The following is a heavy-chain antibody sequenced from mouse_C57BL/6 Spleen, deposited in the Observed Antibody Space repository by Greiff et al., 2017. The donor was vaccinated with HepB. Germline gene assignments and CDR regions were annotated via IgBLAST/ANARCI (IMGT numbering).Heavy chain of an antibody. CDR3: ASPTRDYGNDKAWFAY. J-gene: IGHJ3*01. Sequence: EVQLQQSVAELVRPGASVKLSCTASGFNIKNTYMHWVKQRPEQGLEWIGRIDPANGNTKYAPKFQGKAPIPADTSSNTAYLQRSSLTSEDTAIYYCASPTRDYGNDKAWFAYWGQGTLVTVSA. CDR1: GFNIKNTY. D-gene: IGHD2-2*01. CDR2: IDPANGNT. V-gene: IGHV14-3*01.